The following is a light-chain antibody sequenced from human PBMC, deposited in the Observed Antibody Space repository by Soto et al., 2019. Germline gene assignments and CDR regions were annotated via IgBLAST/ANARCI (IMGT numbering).Light chain of an antibody. V-gene: IGKV1-39*01. J-gene: IGKJ4*01. Sequence: DIQMTQSPSSLSASVGDRVTITCRASQSTSSYLNWYQQKPGKAPKLLIYAASSLQSGVPSRFSGSGSGTDFTLTISSLQREDIATYYCQQSYGTPLTFGGGTKVEIK. CDR3: QQSYGTPLT. CDR1: QSTSSY. CDR2: AAS.